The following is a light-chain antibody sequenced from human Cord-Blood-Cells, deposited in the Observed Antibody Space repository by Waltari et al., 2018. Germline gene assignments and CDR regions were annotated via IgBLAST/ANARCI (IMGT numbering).Light chain of an antibody. J-gene: IGKJ1*01. CDR2: AAS. CDR3: QQSYSTPRT. CDR1: QSISSY. Sequence: DIQMTQSPSSLSASVGDRVTITCRASQSISSYLNWYQQKPGKAPKLLIYAASSLQSGVPSRFSGIASGTDCTLTLSSLQPGDFATYYCQQSYSTPRTFGQGTKVEIK. V-gene: IGKV1-39*01.